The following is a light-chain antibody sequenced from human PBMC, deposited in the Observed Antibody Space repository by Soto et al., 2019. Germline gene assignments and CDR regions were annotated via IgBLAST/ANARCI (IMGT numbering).Light chain of an antibody. CDR2: DAS. CDR3: QQRSI. CDR1: QSVSSY. J-gene: IGKJ5*01. V-gene: IGKV3-11*01. Sequence: EIVLTQSPDTLSFSPGEGATLSCRASQSVSSYLAWYQQKPGQAPRLLIYDASNRATGIPARFSGSGSGTDFTLTISSLEPEDFAVYYCQQRSIFGQGTRLEI.